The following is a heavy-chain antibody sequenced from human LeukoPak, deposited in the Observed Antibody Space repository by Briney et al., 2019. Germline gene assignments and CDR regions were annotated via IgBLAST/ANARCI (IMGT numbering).Heavy chain of an antibody. CDR3: ARDWTVAVAGTDY. CDR2: ISSNGGST. V-gene: IGHV3-64*01. Sequence: GGSLRLSCAASGFTFSSYGMHWVRQAPGKGLEYVSAISSNGGSTYYANSVKGRFTISRDNSKNTLYLQMGSLRAEDMAVYYCARDWTVAVAGTDYWGQGTLVTVSS. CDR1: GFTFSSYG. D-gene: IGHD6-19*01. J-gene: IGHJ4*02.